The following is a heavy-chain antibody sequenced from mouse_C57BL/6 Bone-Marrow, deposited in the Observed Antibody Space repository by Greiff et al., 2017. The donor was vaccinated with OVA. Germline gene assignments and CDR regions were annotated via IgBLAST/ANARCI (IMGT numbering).Heavy chain of an antibody. D-gene: IGHD1-3*01. V-gene: IGHV1-81*01. Sequence: QVQLKESGAELARPGASVKLSCKASGYTFTSYGISWVKQRTGQGLEWIGEIYPRSGNTYYNEKFKGKATLTADKSSSTAYMELRSLTSEDSAVYFCARSGLYWYFDVWGTGTTVTVSS. CDR2: IYPRSGNT. CDR1: GYTFTSYG. CDR3: ARSGLYWYFDV. J-gene: IGHJ1*03.